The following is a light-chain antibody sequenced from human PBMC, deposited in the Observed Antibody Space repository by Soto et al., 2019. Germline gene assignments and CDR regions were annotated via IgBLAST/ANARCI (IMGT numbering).Light chain of an antibody. J-gene: IGLJ3*02. CDR1: SSNIGSNA. Sequence: QSVLTQPPSASGTPGQRVTISCSGSSSNIGSNAVNWYQQLPGTAPKLLIYSDNQRPSGVPDRFSGSKSGTSASLAISGLQSEDEADYCCVTWDDSLNGWVFGGGTKLTVL. CDR2: SDN. V-gene: IGLV1-44*01. CDR3: VTWDDSLNGWV.